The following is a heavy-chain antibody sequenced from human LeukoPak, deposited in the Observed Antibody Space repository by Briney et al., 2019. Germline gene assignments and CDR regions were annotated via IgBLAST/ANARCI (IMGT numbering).Heavy chain of an antibody. J-gene: IGHJ4*02. D-gene: IGHD2-8*01. Sequence: PSETLSLTCAVYGGSFSGYYWSWIRQPPGKGLEWIGEINHSGSTNYNPSLKSRVTISVDTSKNQFSLKLSSVTAADTAVYYCARKVYAASLDHWGQGTLVPVSS. V-gene: IGHV4-34*01. CDR1: GGSFSGYY. CDR3: ARKVYAASLDH. CDR2: INHSGST.